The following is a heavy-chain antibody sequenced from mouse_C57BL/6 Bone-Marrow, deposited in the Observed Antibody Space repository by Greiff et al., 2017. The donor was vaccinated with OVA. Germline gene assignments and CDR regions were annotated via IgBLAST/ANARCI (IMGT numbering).Heavy chain of an antibody. CDR1: GFTFSSYA. CDR3: ASQSSTSGGYYAMDY. D-gene: IGHD1-1*01. J-gene: IGHJ4*01. Sequence: VQLQQSGGDLVKPGGSLKLSCAASGFTFSSYAMSWVRQTPDKRLEWVATISSGGGYTYYPDTVKGRFTISRDSAKNTLYLQMSSLKSEDAAMYYSASQSSTSGGYYAMDYWGQGTSVTVSS. CDR2: ISSGGGYT. V-gene: IGHV5-6*01.